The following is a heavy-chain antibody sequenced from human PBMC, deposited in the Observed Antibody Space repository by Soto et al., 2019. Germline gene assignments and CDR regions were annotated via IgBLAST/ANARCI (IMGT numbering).Heavy chain of an antibody. CDR3: VRLGDS. CDR1: GAAIIIDEYH. D-gene: IGHD3-10*01. Sequence: SETLSLTCTVSGAAIIIDEYHLGWIRQPPWNGLEWIGSVKSSGTYYNPSLRSRITVSVDTSNNQFSLNLRSVTAADTATYYCVRLGDSWGQGALVTVSS. CDR2: VKSSGT. V-gene: IGHV4-39*01. J-gene: IGHJ4*02.